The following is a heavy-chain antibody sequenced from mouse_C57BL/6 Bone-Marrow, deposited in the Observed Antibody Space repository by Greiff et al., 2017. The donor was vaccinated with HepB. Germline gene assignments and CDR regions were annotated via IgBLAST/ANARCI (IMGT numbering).Heavy chain of an antibody. CDR1: GYTFTDYY. CDR3: AIDSSGYNWFAY. CDR2: INPNNGGT. D-gene: IGHD3-2*02. V-gene: IGHV1-26*01. J-gene: IGHJ3*01. Sequence: VQLKQSGPELVKPGASVKISCKASGYTFTDYYMNWVKQSHGKSLEWIGDINPNNGGTSYNQKFKGKATLTVDKSSSTAYMELRSLTSEDSAVYYCAIDSSGYNWFAYWGQGTLVTVSA.